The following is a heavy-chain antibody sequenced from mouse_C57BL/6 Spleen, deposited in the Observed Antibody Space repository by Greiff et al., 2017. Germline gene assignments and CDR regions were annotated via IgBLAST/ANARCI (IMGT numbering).Heavy chain of an antibody. CDR3: ARPWDSYAMDY. Sequence: EVKLVESGGGLVKPGGSLKLSCAASGFTFSDYGMHWVRQAPEKGLEWVAYISSGSSTIYYADTVKGRFTISRDNAKNTLFLQMTSLRSEDTAMYYCARPWDSYAMDYWGQGTSVTVSS. V-gene: IGHV5-17*01. D-gene: IGHD4-1*01. J-gene: IGHJ4*01. CDR2: ISSGSSTI. CDR1: GFTFSDYG.